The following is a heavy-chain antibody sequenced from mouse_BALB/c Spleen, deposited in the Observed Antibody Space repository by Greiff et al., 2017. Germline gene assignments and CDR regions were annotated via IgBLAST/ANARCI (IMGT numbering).Heavy chain of an antibody. CDR2: ISSGSSTI. Sequence: EVMLVESGGGLVQPGGSRKLSCAASGFTFSSFGMHWVRQAPEKGLEWVAYISSGSSTIYYADTVKGRFTISRDNPKNTLFLQMTSLRSEDTAMYYCARDDYDEDYFDYWGQGTTLTVSS. J-gene: IGHJ2*01. CDR3: ARDDYDEDYFDY. V-gene: IGHV5-17*02. CDR1: GFTFSSFG. D-gene: IGHD2-4*01.